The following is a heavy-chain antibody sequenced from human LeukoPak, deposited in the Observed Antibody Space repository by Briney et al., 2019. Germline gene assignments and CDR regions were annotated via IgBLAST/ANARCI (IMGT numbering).Heavy chain of an antibody. CDR3: ARNGGDYDFWSGRNNWFDP. D-gene: IGHD3-3*01. J-gene: IGHJ5*02. Sequence: SQTLSLTCTVSGGSISSGDYYWSWLRQPPGKGLEWIGYIYYSGSTYYNPSLKSRVTISVDTSKNQFSLKLSSVTAADTAVYYCARNGGDYDFWSGRNNWFDPWGQGTLVTVSS. CDR2: IYYSGST. CDR1: GGSISSGDYY. V-gene: IGHV4-30-4*08.